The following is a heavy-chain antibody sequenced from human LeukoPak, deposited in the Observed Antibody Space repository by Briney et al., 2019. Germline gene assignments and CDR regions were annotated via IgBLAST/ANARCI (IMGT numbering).Heavy chain of an antibody. J-gene: IGHJ4*02. V-gene: IGHV1-2*02. CDR1: GYTFTGYY. CDR3: ARGDDSSGWLFDY. D-gene: IGHD6-19*01. CDR2: INPNSGGT. Sequence: ASVKVSCKASGYTFTGYYMHWVRQAPGQGLEWVGWINPNSGGTNYAKKFQGGVTITRDTSISTAYMELSRLRSDDTAVYYCARGDDSSGWLFDYWGQGTLVTVSS.